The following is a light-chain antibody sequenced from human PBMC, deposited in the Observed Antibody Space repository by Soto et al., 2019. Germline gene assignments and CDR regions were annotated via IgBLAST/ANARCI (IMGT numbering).Light chain of an antibody. J-gene: IGKJ4*01. Sequence: DIQMTQSPSSLSASVGDRVTITCQASQGIRNYLNWLQQKRGKAPKILIYDASNLQTGVPSRFTGNGSGTDFSFTISSLQPADVATYYCQQSNNLPLTFGGGTKGDQT. CDR3: QQSNNLPLT. CDR2: DAS. V-gene: IGKV1-33*01. CDR1: QGIRNY.